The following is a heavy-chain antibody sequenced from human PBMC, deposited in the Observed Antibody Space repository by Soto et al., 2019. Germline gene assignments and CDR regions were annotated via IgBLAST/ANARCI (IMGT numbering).Heavy chain of an antibody. CDR3: ARRAWNSYYAIDV. D-gene: IGHD1-1*01. J-gene: IGHJ6*02. V-gene: IGHV3-30*09. CDR1: GFKYTDFA. Sequence: VQLVESGGGEVQPGRSLRLSCAASGFKYTDFALHWVRQAPGKGLELVAIISYDGSDKYYADSVKGRFVISRDNPKNTLYLEMNSLRPEDTAVYFCARRAWNSYYAIDVWGQGTTVTVFS. CDR2: ISYDGSDK.